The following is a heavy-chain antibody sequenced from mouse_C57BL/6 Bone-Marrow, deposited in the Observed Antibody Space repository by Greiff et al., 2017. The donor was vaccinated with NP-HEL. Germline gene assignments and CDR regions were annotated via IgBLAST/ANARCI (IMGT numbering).Heavy chain of an antibody. CDR2: IDPSDSYT. CDR1: GYTFTSYW. Sequence: VQLQQPGAELVKPGASVKLSCKASGYTFTSYWMQWVKQRPGQGLEWIGEIDPSDSYTNYNQKFKGKATLTVDTSSSTAYMQLSSLTSEDSAVYYCAPYYDYDAWFAYWGQGTLVTVSA. J-gene: IGHJ3*01. CDR3: APYYDYDAWFAY. V-gene: IGHV1-50*01. D-gene: IGHD2-4*01.